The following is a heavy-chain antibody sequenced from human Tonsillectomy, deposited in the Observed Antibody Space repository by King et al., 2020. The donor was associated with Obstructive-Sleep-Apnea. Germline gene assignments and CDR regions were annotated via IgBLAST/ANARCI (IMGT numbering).Heavy chain of an antibody. CDR3: ARGHYGSEVNSLKRDWFDP. J-gene: IGHJ5*02. D-gene: IGHD3-10*01. V-gene: IGHV1-18*01. CDR2: ISAQNGNT. Sequence: VQLVESGPEVKKPGASVQVACKASGYKFTNYGINWVRQAPGQGLEWMGWISAQNGNTNTEKGLKGRLTMTTDSSTTTAYMELRSLRSDDTAVYYCARGHYGSEVNSLKRDWFDPWGQGTLVTVSS. CDR1: GYKFTNYG.